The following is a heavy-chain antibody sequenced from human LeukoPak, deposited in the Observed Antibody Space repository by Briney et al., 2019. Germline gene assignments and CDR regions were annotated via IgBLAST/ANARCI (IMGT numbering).Heavy chain of an antibody. Sequence: PGGSLRLSCAASGFTLGSESTSWVRQAPGKGREWVSYISSSGRTINYADSVKGPFSIARDNAKNSLYLQMNRQRAKDTAVSDRAELGIAMIGGVWGKGTTVTISS. CDR2: ISSSGRTI. CDR1: GFTLGSES. V-gene: IGHV3-48*03. CDR3: AELGIAMIGGV. J-gene: IGHJ6*04. D-gene: IGHD3-10*02.